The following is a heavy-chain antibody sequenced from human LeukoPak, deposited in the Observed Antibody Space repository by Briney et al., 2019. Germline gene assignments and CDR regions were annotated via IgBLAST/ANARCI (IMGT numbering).Heavy chain of an antibody. CDR2: IRYDGSNK. D-gene: IGHD6-19*01. Sequence: GGSLRLSCAASGFTFSSYGMHWVRQAPGKGLEWVAFIRYDGSNKYYADSVKGRFTISRDNSKNTLYLQMNSLRAEDTAVYYCARILSSAWGELGYWGQGTLVTVSS. J-gene: IGHJ4*02. CDR3: ARILSSAWGELGY. CDR1: GFTFSSYG. V-gene: IGHV3-30*02.